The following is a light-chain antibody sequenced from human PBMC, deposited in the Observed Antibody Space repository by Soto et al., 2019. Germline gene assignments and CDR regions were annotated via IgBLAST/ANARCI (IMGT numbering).Light chain of an antibody. V-gene: IGKV1-5*01. J-gene: IGKJ1*01. Sequence: DIQMTQSPSTLSASVGDRVTITCRASQSVGNWLAWYQHKPGKAPKLLIYDVSSLESGLPSRFSGSGSGTEFILTISSLQPDDFATYYCQQYDSYSWTFGQGTKVDIK. CDR1: QSVGNW. CDR3: QQYDSYSWT. CDR2: DVS.